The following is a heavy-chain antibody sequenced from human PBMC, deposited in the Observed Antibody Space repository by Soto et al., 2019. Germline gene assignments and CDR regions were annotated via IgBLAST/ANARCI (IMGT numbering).Heavy chain of an antibody. V-gene: IGHV4-59*08. CDR1: GGSISSYY. J-gene: IGHJ4*02. D-gene: IGHD3-10*01. CDR2: IYYSGST. Sequence: QVQLQESGPGLVKPSETLSLTCTVSGGSISSYYWSWIRQPPGKGLEWIGYIYYSGSTNYNPSLKSRVTISVDTSKNQFSLKLSSVTAADTAVYYCARQGYGSGSYYEGWGQGTLVTVSS. CDR3: ARQGYGSGSYYEG.